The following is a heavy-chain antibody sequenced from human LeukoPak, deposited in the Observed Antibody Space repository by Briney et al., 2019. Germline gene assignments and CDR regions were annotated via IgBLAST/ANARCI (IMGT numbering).Heavy chain of an antibody. D-gene: IGHD4-17*01. CDR2: IIPIFGTA. CDR1: GGTFSSYA. V-gene: IGHV1-69*05. Sequence: ASVKVSCKASGGTFSSYAISWVRQAPGQGLEWMGRIIPIFGTANYAQKFQGRVTITTDESTSTAYMELSSLRSEDTAEYYCARGDYGDYSLDLWGRGTLVTVSS. CDR3: ARGDYGDYSLDL. J-gene: IGHJ2*01.